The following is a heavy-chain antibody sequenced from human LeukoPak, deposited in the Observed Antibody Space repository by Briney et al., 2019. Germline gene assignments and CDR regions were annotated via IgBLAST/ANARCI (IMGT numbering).Heavy chain of an antibody. J-gene: IGHJ5*02. D-gene: IGHD6-19*01. V-gene: IGHV3-11*04. Sequence: GGSLRLSCAASGFTFSDYYMSWIRQAPGKGLEWVSYISSSGSTIYYADSVKGRFTISRDNAKNSLYLQMNSLRAEDTAVNYCARDRAVATENWFDPWGQGTLVTVSS. CDR3: ARDRAVATENWFDP. CDR1: GFTFSDYY. CDR2: ISSSGSTI.